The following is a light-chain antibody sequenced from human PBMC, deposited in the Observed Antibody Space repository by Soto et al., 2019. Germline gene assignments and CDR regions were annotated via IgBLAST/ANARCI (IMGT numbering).Light chain of an antibody. CDR3: QQYNSYSPYT. CDR2: KAS. Sequence: DIQMTQSPSTLSASVGDRVTITCRASQSISSWLAWYQQKPGKAPKLLIYKASSLDSGVPSRFSGSGSGTEFPLTISILQPDDFATYYCQQYNSYSPYTFGQGTKLEIK. CDR1: QSISSW. V-gene: IGKV1-5*03. J-gene: IGKJ2*01.